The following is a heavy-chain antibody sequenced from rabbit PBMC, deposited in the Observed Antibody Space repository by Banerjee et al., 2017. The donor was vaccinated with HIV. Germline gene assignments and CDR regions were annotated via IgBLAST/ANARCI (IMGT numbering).Heavy chain of an antibody. CDR1: GIDFSSGYD. CDR2: INTSSGNT. D-gene: IGHD1-1*01. V-gene: IGHV1S45*01. CDR3: ARGVDGSGCYGL. Sequence: QEQLKETGGGLVQPGGSLTLSCKASGIDFSSGYDMCWVRQAPGKGLEWIACINTSSGNTVYASWAKGRFTISKTSSTTVTLQMTSLTAADTATYFCARGVDGSGCYGLWGPGTLVTVS. J-gene: IGHJ4*01.